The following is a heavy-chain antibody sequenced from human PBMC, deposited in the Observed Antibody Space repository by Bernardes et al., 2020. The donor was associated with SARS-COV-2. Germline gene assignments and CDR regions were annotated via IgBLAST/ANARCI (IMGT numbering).Heavy chain of an antibody. CDR1: GFTFTAYY. Sequence: ASVKVSCKASGFTFTAYYVHWVRQAPGQGLESMGWINPSSGGTTYAQTFQGRVTITRDASISAAYMELNDLRSDDTAVYYCATCTSLCYGYFHLWGQGTLVTVSS. CDR2: INPSSGGT. J-gene: IGHJ1*01. V-gene: IGHV1-2*02. CDR3: ATCTSLCYGYFHL. D-gene: IGHD2-8*01.